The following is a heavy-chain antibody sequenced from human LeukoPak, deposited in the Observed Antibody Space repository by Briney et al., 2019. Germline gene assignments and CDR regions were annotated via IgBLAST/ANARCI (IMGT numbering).Heavy chain of an antibody. CDR1: GGSFSGYY. D-gene: IGHD2-2*01. CDR2: INYSGST. CDR3: ARSYQLGSDGWFDP. Sequence: SETLSLTCAVYGGSFSGYYWSWIRQPPGKGLEWIGEINYSGSTNYNPSLKSRVTISVDTSKNQFSLKLSSVTAADTAVYYCARSYQLGSDGWFDPWGQGTLVTVSS. V-gene: IGHV4-34*01. J-gene: IGHJ5*02.